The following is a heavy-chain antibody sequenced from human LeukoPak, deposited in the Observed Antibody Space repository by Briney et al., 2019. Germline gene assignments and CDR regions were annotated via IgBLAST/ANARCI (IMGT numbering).Heavy chain of an antibody. CDR3: ASPSSPAAIMDFDY. CDR2: ISSSSSYI. CDR1: GFTFTTHW. J-gene: IGHJ4*02. D-gene: IGHD2-2*01. V-gene: IGHV3-21*01. Sequence: PGGSLRLSCGASGFTFTTHWIHWVRQAPGKGLEWVSSISSSSSYIYYADSVKGRFTISRDNAKNSLYLQMNSLRAEDTAVYYCASPSSPAAIMDFDYWGQGTLVTVSS.